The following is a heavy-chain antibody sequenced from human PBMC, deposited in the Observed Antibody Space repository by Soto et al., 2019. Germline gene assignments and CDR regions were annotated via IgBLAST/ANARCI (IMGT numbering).Heavy chain of an antibody. D-gene: IGHD5-12*01. Sequence: EVQLLESGGGLVQPGGSLRLSCAASGITFSSYALSWVRQAPGKGLEWVSGISGSGTSIHYADSVKGRFTISRDKTKNTLSLQMNNLRADDTAVYYCAKEYGGGTSTITSYFDYWGQGTLVTVSS. CDR3: AKEYGGGTSTITSYFDY. J-gene: IGHJ4*02. CDR2: ISGSGTSI. V-gene: IGHV3-23*01. CDR1: GITFSSYA.